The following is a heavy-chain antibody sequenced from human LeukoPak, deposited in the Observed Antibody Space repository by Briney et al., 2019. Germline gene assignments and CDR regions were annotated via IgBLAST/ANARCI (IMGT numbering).Heavy chain of an antibody. CDR3: ASLSTSWYFIY. CDR1: GGTFSSYA. Sequence: ASVKVSCKASGGTFSSYAISWVRQAPGQGLEWMGGIIPIFRTINYAQKFQGRVTITTDESASTAYMELSSLRSEDTAVYYCASLSTSWYFIYWGQGTLVTVSS. J-gene: IGHJ4*02. CDR2: IIPIFRTI. D-gene: IGHD6-13*01. V-gene: IGHV1-69*05.